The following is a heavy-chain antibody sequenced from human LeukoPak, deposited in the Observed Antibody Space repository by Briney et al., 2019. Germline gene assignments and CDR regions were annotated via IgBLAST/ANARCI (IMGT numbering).Heavy chain of an antibody. D-gene: IGHD3-22*01. V-gene: IGHV3-48*04. Sequence: PGGSLRLSCAASRFTFSTYSMNWVRQAPGEGLEWVSYISSSGSTIYYADSVKGRFTISRDNAKNSLYLQMNSLRAEDTAVYYCARDFRYYDSSGYTHWGQGTLVTVSS. CDR3: ARDFRYYDSSGYTH. CDR1: RFTFSTYS. CDR2: ISSSGSTI. J-gene: IGHJ4*02.